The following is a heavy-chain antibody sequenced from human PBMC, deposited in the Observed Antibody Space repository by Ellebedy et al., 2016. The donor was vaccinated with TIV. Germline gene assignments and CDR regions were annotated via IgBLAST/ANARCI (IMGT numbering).Heavy chain of an antibody. J-gene: IGHJ6*02. V-gene: IGHV1-3*04. CDR1: GHIFTTYS. CDR3: ATREWQDPMDV. D-gene: IGHD3-3*01. CDR2: INTGNGKL. Sequence: ASVKVSCXASGHIFTTYSMHWVRQAPGQGPEWMGWINTGNGKLKYSQKFQGRVTITWDTSATTAYMELSGLMSEDTAVYYCATREWQDPMDVWGQGTTVTVSS.